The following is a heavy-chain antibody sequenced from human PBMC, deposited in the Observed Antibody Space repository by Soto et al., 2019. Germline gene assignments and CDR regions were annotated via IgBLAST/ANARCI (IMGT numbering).Heavy chain of an antibody. V-gene: IGHV3-23*01. CDR2: VSGSGGST. CDR3: ATLVGGTVGNY. CDR1: GLTFSSYA. J-gene: IGHJ4*02. Sequence: EVQLLESGGGLVQPGGSLRLSCAASGLTFSSYAMSWVRQAPGKGLEWVSAVSGSGGSTYNADSVKGRFTISKDNSKNTRYLQMNSLRAEDTAVYYCATLVGGTVGNYWGQGTLVTVFS. D-gene: IGHD6-19*01.